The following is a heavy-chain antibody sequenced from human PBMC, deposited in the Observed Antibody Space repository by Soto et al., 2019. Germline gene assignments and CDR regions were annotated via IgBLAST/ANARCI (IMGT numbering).Heavy chain of an antibody. CDR3: AKPRLVAGLIKYVDFAS. J-gene: IGHJ4*02. V-gene: IGHV3-23*01. D-gene: IGHD6-19*01. CDR2: IRGTGVSS. CDR1: GFTFSSYA. Sequence: VQLLESGGGLVQPGGSLRLACEVSGFTFSSYAMSWVRQSPGKGLEWVAVIRGTGVSSQYADSVKGRFTISRDNSKNTLTLQMNSLRAEDTAVYYCAKPRLVAGLIKYVDFASWGQGTLVTVSS.